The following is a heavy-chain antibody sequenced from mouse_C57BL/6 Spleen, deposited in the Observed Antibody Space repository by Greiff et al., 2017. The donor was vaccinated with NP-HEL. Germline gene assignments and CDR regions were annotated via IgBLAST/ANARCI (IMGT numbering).Heavy chain of an antibody. CDR3: APRGEEFAY. V-gene: IGHV1-7*01. CDR2: INPSSGYT. CDR1: GYTFTSYW. Sequence: VQLQQSGAELAKPGASVKLSCKASGYTFTSYWMHWVKQRPGQGLEWIGYINPSSGYTKYNQKFKDKAPLTADKSSSTAYMQLSSLTYEDSAVYYCAPRGEEFAYWGQGTLVTVSA. J-gene: IGHJ3*01.